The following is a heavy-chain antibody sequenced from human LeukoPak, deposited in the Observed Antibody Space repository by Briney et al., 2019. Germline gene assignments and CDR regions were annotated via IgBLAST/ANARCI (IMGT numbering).Heavy chain of an antibody. D-gene: IGHD2-21*02. CDR3: ASGGRGGDLYSYYGMDV. CDR2: ISAYNGNT. J-gene: IGHJ6*02. CDR1: GYTFTSYG. V-gene: IGHV1-18*01. Sequence: ASVKVSCKASGYTFTSYGISWVRQAPGQGLEWMGWISAYNGNTNYAQKLQGRVTMTTDTSTSTAYMELRSLRSDDTAVYYCASGGRGGDLYSYYGMDVWGQGTTVTVSS.